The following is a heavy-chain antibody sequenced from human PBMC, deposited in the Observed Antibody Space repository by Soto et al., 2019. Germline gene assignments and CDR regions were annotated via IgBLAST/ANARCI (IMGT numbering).Heavy chain of an antibody. J-gene: IGHJ4*02. CDR3: ARRTNGYFGY. CDR1: GFTFRDYT. Sequence: EVQLLQYGGGSAQPGGSLTLSCAASGFTFRDYTMTWVRQAPGQVLECISVILSDYNTFYAGSVRGRFTITRDNPKNTIDLEMKSLRAEDTAMYYCARRTNGYFGYWGQGALVTVSS. D-gene: IGHD2-8*01. V-gene: IGHV3-23*03. CDR2: ILSDYNT.